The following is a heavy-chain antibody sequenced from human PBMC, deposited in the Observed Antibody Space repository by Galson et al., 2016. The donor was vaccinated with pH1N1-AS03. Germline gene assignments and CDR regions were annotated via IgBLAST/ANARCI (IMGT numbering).Heavy chain of an antibody. CDR1: GFTFSNYA. V-gene: IGHV3-74*03. CDR2: INSDGSGT. J-gene: IGHJ3*02. CDR3: SRDPRTAFDI. Sequence: SLRLSCAASGFTFSNYAMIWVRQAPGKGLVWVSGINSDGSGTMYADSVKGRFTISRDNAKNTLYLQMNSLRAEDTAIYYCSRDPRTAFDIWGQGTMVTVSS.